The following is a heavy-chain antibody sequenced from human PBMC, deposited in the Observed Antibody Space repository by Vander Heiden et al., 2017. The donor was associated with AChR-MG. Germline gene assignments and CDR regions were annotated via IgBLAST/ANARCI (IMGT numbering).Heavy chain of an antibody. Sequence: QVQLQQSGPGLAKSSQTPSLTCTASGGSISSGTYYRSWIRQPAGKGLGWIGRMYSSGGTNYNPSLKSRVTISVDTSKNQFSLKLSSVTAADTAVYCCAGGEFWSGYPQRHYGMDVWGQGTTVTVSS. CDR2: MYSSGGT. J-gene: IGHJ6*02. CDR1: GGSISSGTYY. D-gene: IGHD3-3*01. CDR3: AGGEFWSGYPQRHYGMDV. V-gene: IGHV4-61*02.